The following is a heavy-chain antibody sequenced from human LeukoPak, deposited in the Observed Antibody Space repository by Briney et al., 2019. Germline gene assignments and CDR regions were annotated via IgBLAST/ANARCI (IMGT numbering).Heavy chain of an antibody. CDR3: ARDLYSGSYGDYYYYYMDV. CDR2: ITSSSSYI. V-gene: IGHV3-21*01. Sequence: GGSLRLSCAASGFTFSSYNMNWVRQAPGKGLEWVSSITSSSSYIYYADSVKGRFTISRDNAKNSLYLQMNSLRAEDTAVYYCARDLYSGSYGDYYYYYMDVWGKGTTVTISS. D-gene: IGHD1-26*01. CDR1: GFTFSSYN. J-gene: IGHJ6*03.